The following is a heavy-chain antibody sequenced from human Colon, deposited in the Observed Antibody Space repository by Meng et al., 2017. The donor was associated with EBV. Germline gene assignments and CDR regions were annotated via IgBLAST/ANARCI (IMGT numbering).Heavy chain of an antibody. D-gene: IGHD6-13*01. CDR1: VGSISNGGYY. CDR3: AREENTSGWYYH. J-gene: IGHJ4*02. V-gene: IGHV4-30-4*01. CDR2: IYYSGST. Sequence: PPQAPGPGLVKPSPTLASASLVSVGSISNGGYYWSWIRQPPGKGLEWIGYIYYSGSTSFNPSLKSRSFMSVDTSKNQFSPSLNSVTAADTAVYYCAREENTSGWYYHWGQGTLVTVSS.